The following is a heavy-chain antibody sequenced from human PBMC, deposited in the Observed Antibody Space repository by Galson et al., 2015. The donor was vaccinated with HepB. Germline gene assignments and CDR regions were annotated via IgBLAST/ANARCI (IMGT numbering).Heavy chain of an antibody. CDR1: GFTFSSYG. J-gene: IGHJ6*03. CDR3: ARWGGGSSWYYYYYYMDV. CDR2: IWYDGSNK. V-gene: IGHV3-33*01. D-gene: IGHD6-13*01. Sequence: SLRLSCAASGFTFSSYGMHWVRQAPGKGLEWVAVIWYDGSNKYYADSVKGRFTISRDNSKNTLYLQMNSLRAEDTAVYYCARWGGGSSWYYYYYYMDVWGKGTTVTVSS.